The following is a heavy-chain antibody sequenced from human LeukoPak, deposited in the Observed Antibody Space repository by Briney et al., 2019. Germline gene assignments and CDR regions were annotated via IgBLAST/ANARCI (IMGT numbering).Heavy chain of an antibody. CDR1: GFTFSDFY. D-gene: IGHD5/OR15-5a*01. CDR2: ISPSGSYT. Sequence: GGSLRLSCAGSGFTFSDFYMNWIRQAPGKGLEWLAYISPSGSYTTYADSVKGRFVISRDNTKNSVSLHMNTLTADDTAVYFCASDQVSGVFDYWGQGARVTVSS. CDR3: ASDQVSGVFDY. V-gene: IGHV3-11*05. J-gene: IGHJ4*02.